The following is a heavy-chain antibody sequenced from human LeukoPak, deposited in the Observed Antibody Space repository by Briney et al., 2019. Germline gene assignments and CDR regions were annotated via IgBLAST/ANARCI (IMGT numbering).Heavy chain of an antibody. Sequence: PGGCLRLSCAASGFTFSSYWMHWVRQPPGKGIVWVSRINSDGKSTNYAEFVNGRFTIARDNAKNTLYQQMNSLRGEDTAVYYCVRDMGYYDKVWGQGTLVTVSS. CDR1: GFTFSSYW. CDR3: VRDMGYYDKV. J-gene: IGHJ4*02. V-gene: IGHV3-74*01. CDR2: INSDGKST. D-gene: IGHD3-22*01.